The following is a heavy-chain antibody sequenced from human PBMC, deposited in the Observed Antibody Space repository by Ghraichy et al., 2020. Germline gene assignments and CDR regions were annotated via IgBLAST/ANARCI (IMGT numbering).Heavy chain of an antibody. CDR3: AKALRENSGRNYYYYYGMDV. CDR1: GFTFSRFA. V-gene: IGHV3-23*01. CDR2: ISRSGGTT. D-gene: IGHD6-19*01. J-gene: IGHJ6*02. Sequence: SCAASGFTFSRFAMNWVRQAPGKGLEWVSGISRSGGTTYYADSVKGRFTISSDSSENTLYLQMNSLRAEDTAVYHCAKALRENSGRNYYYYYGMDVWGQGTTVTVSS.